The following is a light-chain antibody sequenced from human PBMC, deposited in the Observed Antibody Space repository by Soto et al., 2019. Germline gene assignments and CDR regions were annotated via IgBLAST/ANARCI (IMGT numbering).Light chain of an antibody. CDR2: LNSDGSH. Sequence: QPVLTQSPSASASLGASVKLTCTLSSGHSNYAIAWHQQQPEKGPRYLMKLNSDGSHSKGDAIPDRFSGSNSGAERYLTISSLQSEDEADYYCQTWGTGIHVVFGGGTKLTVL. CDR3: QTWGTGIHVV. CDR1: SGHSNYA. V-gene: IGLV4-69*01. J-gene: IGLJ2*01.